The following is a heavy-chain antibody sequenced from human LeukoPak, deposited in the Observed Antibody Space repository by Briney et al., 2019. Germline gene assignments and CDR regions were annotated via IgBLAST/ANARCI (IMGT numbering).Heavy chain of an antibody. CDR3: ASRGGYCSSTSCYRSFYYYYMDV. Sequence: GGSLRLSCAASGFTFSSYAMSWVRQAPGKGLEWVSAISGSGGSTYYADSVKGRFTISRDNSKNTLYLQMNSLRAEDTAVYYCASRGGYCSSTSCYRSFYYYYMDVWGKGTTVTVSS. CDR1: GFTFSSYA. J-gene: IGHJ6*03. CDR2: ISGSGGST. D-gene: IGHD2-2*02. V-gene: IGHV3-23*01.